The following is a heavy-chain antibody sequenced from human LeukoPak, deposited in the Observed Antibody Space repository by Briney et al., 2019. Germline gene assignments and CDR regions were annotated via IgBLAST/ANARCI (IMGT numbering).Heavy chain of an antibody. CDR3: ARDHGAAAGIDWFDP. D-gene: IGHD6-13*01. Sequence: PSETLSLTCTVSGGSISNFYWSWIRQPPGKGLEWIGRIYTSGSTNYNPSLKSRVTMSVDTSKNQFSLKLSSVTAADTAVYYCARDHGAAAGIDWFDPWGQGTLVTVSS. CDR1: GGSISNFY. V-gene: IGHV4-4*07. CDR2: IYTSGST. J-gene: IGHJ5*02.